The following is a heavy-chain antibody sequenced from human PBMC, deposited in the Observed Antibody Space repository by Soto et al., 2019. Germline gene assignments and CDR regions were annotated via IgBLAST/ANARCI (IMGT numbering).Heavy chain of an antibody. D-gene: IGHD3-3*01. CDR2: ISAYNGNT. CDR3: ARGHNGYYDFWSGVKYYFDY. Sequence: ASVKVSCKASGYTFTSYGISWVRQAPGQGLEWMGWISAYNGNTNYAQKLQGRVTMTTDTSTSTAYMELRSLRSDDTAVYYCARGHNGYYDFWSGVKYYFDYWGQGTLVTVSS. CDR1: GYTFTSYG. V-gene: IGHV1-18*01. J-gene: IGHJ4*02.